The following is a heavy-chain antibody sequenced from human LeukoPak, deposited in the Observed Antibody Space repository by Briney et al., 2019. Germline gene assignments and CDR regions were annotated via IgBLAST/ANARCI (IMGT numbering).Heavy chain of an antibody. D-gene: IGHD2-2*01. CDR1: GFTFSDYY. Sequence: GGSLRPSCAASGFTFSDYYMSWIRQAPGKGLEWVSYISSSGSTIYYADSVKGRFTISRDNAKNSLYLQMNSLRAEDTAVYYCARDNAGYCSSTSCYGYYGMDVWGQGTTVTVSS. V-gene: IGHV3-11*01. J-gene: IGHJ6*02. CDR2: ISSSGSTI. CDR3: ARDNAGYCSSTSCYGYYGMDV.